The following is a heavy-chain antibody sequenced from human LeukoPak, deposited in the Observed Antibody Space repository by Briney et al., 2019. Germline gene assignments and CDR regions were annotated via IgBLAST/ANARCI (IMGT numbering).Heavy chain of an antibody. CDR1: GFTFSSYE. D-gene: IGHD1-26*01. J-gene: IGHJ4*02. CDR3: AKDHSGSYQYYFDC. V-gene: IGHV3-48*03. CDR2: ISSSGSTI. Sequence: PGGSLRLSCAASGFTFSSYEMNWVRQAPGKGLEWVSYISSSGSTIYYADSVKGRFTISRDNAKNSLYLQMNSLRAEDTAVYYCAKDHSGSYQYYFDCWGQGTLVTVSS.